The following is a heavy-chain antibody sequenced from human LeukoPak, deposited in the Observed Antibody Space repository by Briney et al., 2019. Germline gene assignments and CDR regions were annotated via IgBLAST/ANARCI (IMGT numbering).Heavy chain of an antibody. Sequence: SQTLSLTCTVSGGSISSGSYYWSWIRQPAGKGLEWIGRIYTNGSTNYNPSLKSRVTISVDTSKNQFSLKLSSVTAADTAVYYCARGVDAFDIWGQGTMVTVSS. CDR1: GGSISSGSYY. CDR2: IYTNGST. CDR3: ARGVDAFDI. V-gene: IGHV4-61*02. J-gene: IGHJ3*02.